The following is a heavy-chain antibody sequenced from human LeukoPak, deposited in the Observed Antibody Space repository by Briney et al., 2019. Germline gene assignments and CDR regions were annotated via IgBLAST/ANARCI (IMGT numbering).Heavy chain of an antibody. Sequence: ETLSLTCTVSGGSVSSSSYYWAWFRQPPGKGLEWVSGIVGIGAGTSYADSVKGRFTISRDDSKNTLYLQMNSLRVEDAAVYYCAKGAKGCCENWGQGTLVTVSS. CDR3: AKGAKGCCEN. D-gene: IGHD4/OR15-4a*01. CDR2: IVGIGAGT. V-gene: IGHV3-23*01. J-gene: IGHJ4*02. CDR1: GGSVSSSSYY.